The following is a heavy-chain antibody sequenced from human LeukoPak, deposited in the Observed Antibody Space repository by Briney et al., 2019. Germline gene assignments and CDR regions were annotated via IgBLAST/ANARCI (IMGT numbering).Heavy chain of an antibody. J-gene: IGHJ4*02. V-gene: IGHV3-48*03. D-gene: IGHD3-16*01. CDR1: GFTFSTYE. CDR3: AREGVPGDGDHFDY. Sequence: GGSLRLSCAASGFTFSTYEMNWVRQAPGKGLEWVSYITGSGTIYYADSVKGRFTISRDNAKNSVYLQMNSLRDEDTGVYYCAREGVPGDGDHFDYWGQGTLVTVFS. CDR2: ITGSGTI.